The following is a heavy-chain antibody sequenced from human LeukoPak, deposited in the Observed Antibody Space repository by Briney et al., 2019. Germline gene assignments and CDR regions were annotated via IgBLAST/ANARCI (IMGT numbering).Heavy chain of an antibody. CDR1: GGSISSTNW. D-gene: IGHD3-10*01. J-gene: IGHJ1*01. V-gene: IGHV4-4*02. CDR2: IYHSGST. Sequence: PSGTLSLTCVVSGGSISSTNWWSWVRQPPGKGLEWIGEIYHSGSTNYNPSLKSRVTISVDKSKNQFSLKLTSVTAADTAVYYCATFDGSGSYSEYFQHWGQGTLVTVSS. CDR3: ATFDGSGSYSEYFQH.